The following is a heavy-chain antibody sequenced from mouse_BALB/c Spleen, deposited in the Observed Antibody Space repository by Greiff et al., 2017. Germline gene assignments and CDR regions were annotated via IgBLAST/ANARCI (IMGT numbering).Heavy chain of an antibody. J-gene: IGHJ2*01. CDR1: GFTFSSYA. Sequence: EVQGVESGGGLVKPGGSLKLSCAASGFTFSSYAMSWVRQSPEKRLEWVAEISSGGSYTYYPDTVTGRFTISRDNAKNTLYLEMSSLRSEDTAMYYCARAYGNYGSWYFDYWGQGTTLTVSS. D-gene: IGHD2-1*01. CDR2: ISSGGSYT. V-gene: IGHV5-9-4*01. CDR3: ARAYGNYGSWYFDY.